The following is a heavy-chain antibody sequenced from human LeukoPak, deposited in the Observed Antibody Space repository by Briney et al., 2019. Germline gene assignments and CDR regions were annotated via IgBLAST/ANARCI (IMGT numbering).Heavy chain of an antibody. CDR2: INHNGNVN. J-gene: IGHJ6*02. Sequence: GGSLRLSCAASGFTFSSYWMNWARQAPGKGLEWVASINHNGNVNYYVDSVKGRFTISRDNAKNSLYLQMSNLRAVDTAVYFCARGGGLDVWGQGATVTVSS. CDR1: GFTFSSYW. D-gene: IGHD3-16*01. CDR3: ARGGGLDV. V-gene: IGHV3-7*03.